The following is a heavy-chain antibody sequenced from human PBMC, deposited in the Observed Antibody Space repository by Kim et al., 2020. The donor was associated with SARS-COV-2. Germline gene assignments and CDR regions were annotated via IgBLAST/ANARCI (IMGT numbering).Heavy chain of an antibody. CDR2: INLSGST. Sequence: SETLSLTCAVYGGSFSGYYWSWIRQPPGKGLEWIGEINLSGSTNYNPSPKSRVTISVDTSKNQFSLKLSSVTAADTAVYYCARSLTYSGYAGRTYYYGMDVWGQGTTVTVSS. D-gene: IGHD5-12*01. CDR1: GGSFSGYY. V-gene: IGHV4-34*01. CDR3: ARSLTYSGYAGRTYYYGMDV. J-gene: IGHJ6*02.